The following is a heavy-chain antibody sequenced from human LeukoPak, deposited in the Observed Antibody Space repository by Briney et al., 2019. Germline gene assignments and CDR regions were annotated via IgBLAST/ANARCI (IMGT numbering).Heavy chain of an antibody. J-gene: IGHJ3*02. CDR3: ARDLGQWLVDAFDI. Sequence: SETLSLTCTVSDYSISSGYYWGWIRQPPGKGLEWIGSIYHSGSTYYNPSLKSRVTISVDTSKNQFSLQLNSVTPEDTAVYYCARDLGQWLVDAFDIWGQGTMVTVSS. CDR2: IYHSGST. CDR1: DYSISSGYY. D-gene: IGHD6-19*01. V-gene: IGHV4-38-2*02.